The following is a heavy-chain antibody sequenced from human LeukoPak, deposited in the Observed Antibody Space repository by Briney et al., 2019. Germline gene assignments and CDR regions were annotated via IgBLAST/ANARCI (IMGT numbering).Heavy chain of an antibody. V-gene: IGHV3-9*01. J-gene: IGHJ3*02. Sequence: GRSLRLSCAASGFTFDDYAMHWVRQAPGKGLEWVSGISWNSGSIGYADSVKGRFTISRDNAKNSLYLQMNSLRAEDTALYYCVKDSGRFLGWLPDAFDIWGQGTMVTVSS. CDR3: VKDSGRFLGWLPDAFDI. CDR2: ISWNSGSI. D-gene: IGHD3-3*01. CDR1: GFTFDDYA.